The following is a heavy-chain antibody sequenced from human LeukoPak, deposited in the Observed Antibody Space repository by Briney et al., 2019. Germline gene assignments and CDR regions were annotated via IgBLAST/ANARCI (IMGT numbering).Heavy chain of an antibody. Sequence: PGGSLRLSCAASGFTFSSYWMHWVRQAPGKGLVWVSSCNSDGSSTSYADSVKGRFTISRDNAKDTLFLQMNSLRAEDTAVYYCARDDYGGKFDYWGQGILVTVSS. CDR3: ARDDYGGKFDY. J-gene: IGHJ4*02. CDR2: CNSDGSST. V-gene: IGHV3-74*01. CDR1: GFTFSSYW. D-gene: IGHD4-23*01.